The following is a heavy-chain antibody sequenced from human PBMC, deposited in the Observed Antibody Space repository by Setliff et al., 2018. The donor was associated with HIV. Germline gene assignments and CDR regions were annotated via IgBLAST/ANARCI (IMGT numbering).Heavy chain of an antibody. CDR1: GYSISSSYW. J-gene: IGHJ2*01. CDR2: IYKGGST. D-gene: IGHD3-10*01. V-gene: IGHV4-28*01. CDR3: ARCALWFGEADWYFDL. Sequence: SETLSLTCVVSGYSISSSYWWGWIRQPPGKGLEWIGWIGYIYKGGSTYYNPSLKSRVTMSEDTSKNQFSLKLRSVTAVDTAVYYCARCALWFGEADWYFDLWGRGTLVTVSS.